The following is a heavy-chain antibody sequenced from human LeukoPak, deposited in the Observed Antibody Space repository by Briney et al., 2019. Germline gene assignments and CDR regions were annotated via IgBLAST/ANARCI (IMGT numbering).Heavy chain of an antibody. CDR1: GFTFSSYA. V-gene: IGHV3-33*02. CDR2: IRYDGGIQ. Sequence: GGSLRLSCAASGFTFSSYAMSWVRQAPGKGLEWVAVIRYDGGIQYYADSAKGRFIISRDNSKNTLFLQMNSLRAEDTAVYYCARDFWFGDFRYFDYWGQGTLVTVSS. J-gene: IGHJ4*02. CDR3: ARDFWFGDFRYFDY. D-gene: IGHD3-10*01.